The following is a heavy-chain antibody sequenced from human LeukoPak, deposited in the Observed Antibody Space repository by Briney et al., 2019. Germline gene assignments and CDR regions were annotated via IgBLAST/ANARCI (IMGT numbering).Heavy chain of an antibody. CDR2: INHSGST. V-gene: IGHV4-34*01. CDR1: GGSFSGYY. Sequence: PSETLSLTCAVYGGSFSGYYWSWIRQPPEKGLEWIGEINHSGSTNYNPSLKSRVTISVDTSKNQFSLKLSSVTAADTAVYYCAREEWEPRNWFDPWGQGTLVTVSS. D-gene: IGHD1-26*01. CDR3: AREEWEPRNWFDP. J-gene: IGHJ5*02.